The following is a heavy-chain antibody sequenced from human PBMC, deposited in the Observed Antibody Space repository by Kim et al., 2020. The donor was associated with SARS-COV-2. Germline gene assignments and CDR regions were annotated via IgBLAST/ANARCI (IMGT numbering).Heavy chain of an antibody. Sequence: GGSLRLSCAASGFTFSSYAMSWVRQAPGKGLEWVSAISGSGGSTYYADSVKGRFTISRDNSKNTLYLQMNSLRAEDTAVYYCAKARKYYDYVWGSYRLMPIKPDFDYWGQGTLVTVSS. CDR3: AKARKYYDYVWGSYRLMPIKPDFDY. CDR2: ISGSGGST. CDR1: GFTFSSYA. D-gene: IGHD3-16*02. V-gene: IGHV3-23*01. J-gene: IGHJ4*02.